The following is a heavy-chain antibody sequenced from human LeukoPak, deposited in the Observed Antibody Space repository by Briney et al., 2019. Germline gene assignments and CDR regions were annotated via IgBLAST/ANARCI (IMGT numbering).Heavy chain of an antibody. Sequence: GGSLRLSCAASGFTFDDFDDYGLNWVRQVPGKGLEWVSGINWNGGSTGYADSVKGRFTISRDSTKKYVYLQMNSLRAEDTALYYCAKSEAFDIWGQGTMVTVSS. CDR2: INWNGGST. V-gene: IGHV3-20*04. CDR1: GFTFDDFDDYG. J-gene: IGHJ3*02. CDR3: AKSEAFDI.